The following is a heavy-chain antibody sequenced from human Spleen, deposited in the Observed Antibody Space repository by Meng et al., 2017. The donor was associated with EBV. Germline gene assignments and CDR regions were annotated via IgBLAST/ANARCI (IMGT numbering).Heavy chain of an antibody. V-gene: IGHV4-4*02. J-gene: IGHJ5*02. CDR1: GGSISSSNW. D-gene: IGHD5-12*01. CDR2: IYHSGST. Sequence: QLMESGHGLVRPWGTLSLTCAVSGGSISSSNWWSWVRQPPGKGLEWIGEIYHSGSTNYNPSLKSRVTISVDKSKNQFSLKLSSVTAADTAVYYCAREVASYNWFDPWGQGTLVTVSS. CDR3: AREVASYNWFDP.